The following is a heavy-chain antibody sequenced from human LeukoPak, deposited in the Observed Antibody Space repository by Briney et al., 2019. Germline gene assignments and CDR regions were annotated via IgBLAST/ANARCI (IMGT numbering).Heavy chain of an antibody. V-gene: IGHV4-61*09. CDR1: VGSISRGSFY. D-gene: IGHD3-3*01. Sequence: SQTLPLTCTVCVGSISRGSFYWSWIRQPAGEGLEWIGHIYTSGSTNYNPSLKSRVTISIDTSKNQFSLRLTSVTAADTAVYYCARFSDFWSGYGTHAFDIWGQGTMVTVSS. CDR2: IYTSGST. J-gene: IGHJ3*02. CDR3: ARFSDFWSGYGTHAFDI.